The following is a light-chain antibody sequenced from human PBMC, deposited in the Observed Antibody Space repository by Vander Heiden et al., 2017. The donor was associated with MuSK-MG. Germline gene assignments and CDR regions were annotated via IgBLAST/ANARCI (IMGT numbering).Light chain of an antibody. CDR3: QQDDSSPLT. V-gene: IGKV3-20*01. CDR1: QSVTRSY. Sequence: EIVLTQSPGTLSLSPGEGATLSCRASQSVTRSYLAWYQQKPAQAPRLLIFGASSRPTGIPDRFSGSGSGTEFTLTISRLEPEDFAVYYCQQDDSSPLTFGGGTKVEFK. J-gene: IGKJ4*01. CDR2: GAS.